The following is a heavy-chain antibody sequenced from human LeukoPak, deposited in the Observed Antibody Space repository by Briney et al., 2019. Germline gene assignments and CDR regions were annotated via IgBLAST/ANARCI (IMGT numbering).Heavy chain of an antibody. Sequence: GGSLRLSCAASGFIFTNYFMSWVRQAPGKGLEWVASIKHDGSEKYYVDSVRGRFAISRDNTMNSLYPQMSSLRAEDTAVYYCATDRGWRTSGYYLYYFEYWGQGTLVTFSS. CDR3: ATDRGWRTSGYYLYYFEY. D-gene: IGHD3-3*01. CDR1: GFIFTNYF. V-gene: IGHV3-7*01. CDR2: IKHDGSEK. J-gene: IGHJ4*02.